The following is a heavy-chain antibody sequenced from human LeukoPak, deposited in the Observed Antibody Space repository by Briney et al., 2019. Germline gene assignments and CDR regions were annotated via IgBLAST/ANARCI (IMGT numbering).Heavy chain of an antibody. V-gene: IGHV3-7*01. CDR1: GGSFSGYY. D-gene: IGHD3-9*01. CDR2: IKQDGSEK. J-gene: IGHJ4*02. Sequence: PSETLSLTCAVYGGSFSGYYWSWVRQAPGKGLEWVANIKQDGSEKYYVGSVKGRFTISRDNAKNSLYLQMNSLRAEDTAVYYCARVEDYDILTGFDYWGQGTLVTVSS. CDR3: ARVEDYDILTGFDY.